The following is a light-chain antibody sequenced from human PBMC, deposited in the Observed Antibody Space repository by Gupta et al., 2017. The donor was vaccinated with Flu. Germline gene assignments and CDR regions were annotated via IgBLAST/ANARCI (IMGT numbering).Light chain of an antibody. Sequence: AIQMTQSPSSLSASVGDRVTVTRRASQGIGNALCWYQQKPGQAPNLLISAASPLQSGVTSRFSGSGSGTALTLTTRGLQPEDFDNYYRLQDHDHLTFGGGTKVEIK. J-gene: IGKJ4*01. CDR3: LQDHDHLT. CDR1: QGIGNA. CDR2: AAS. V-gene: IGKV1-6*01.